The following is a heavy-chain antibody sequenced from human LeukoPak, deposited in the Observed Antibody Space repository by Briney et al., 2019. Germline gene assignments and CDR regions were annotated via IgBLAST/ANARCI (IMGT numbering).Heavy chain of an antibody. J-gene: IGHJ6*02. CDR3: VGYYGYYYGMDV. Sequence: GRSLRLSCAASGFTFSSYGMHWVRQAPGKGLEWVAVIWYDGSNKYYADSVKGRFTISRDNSKNTLYLQMNSLRAEDTAVYCCVGYYGYYYGMDVRGQGTTVTVSS. CDR2: IWYDGSNK. D-gene: IGHD1-26*01. V-gene: IGHV3-33*01. CDR1: GFTFSSYG.